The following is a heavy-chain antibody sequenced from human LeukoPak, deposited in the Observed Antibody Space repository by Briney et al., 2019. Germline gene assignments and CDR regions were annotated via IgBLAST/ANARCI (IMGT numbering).Heavy chain of an antibody. D-gene: IGHD6-19*01. J-gene: IGHJ4*02. CDR1: GGSISSYY. V-gene: IGHV4-59*01. Sequence: SETLSLTCTVSGGSISSYYWSWIRQPPGKGLEWIGYIYYSGSTNYNPSLKSRVTISVDTSKNQFSLKLSSVTAADTAVYYCARASSGWYYLGLGVTLDYWGQGTLVTVSS. CDR2: IYYSGST. CDR3: ARASSGWYYLGLGVTLDY.